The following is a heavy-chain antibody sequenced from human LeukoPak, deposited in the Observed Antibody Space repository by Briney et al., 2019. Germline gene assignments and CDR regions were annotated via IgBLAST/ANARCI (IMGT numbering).Heavy chain of an antibody. D-gene: IGHD6-13*01. V-gene: IGHV3-30*02. CDR2: IYYDGSNI. J-gene: IGHJ4*02. CDR3: AKYGYSSNWYGFDY. CDR1: EFTFTTYG. Sequence: GGSLRLSCAASEFTFTTYGMHWVRQAPGKGLEWVAFIYYDGSNIYYADYVKGRFTISRDISKNTLYLQMNNLRADDTAVYYCAKYGYSSNWYGFDYWGQGILVTVSS.